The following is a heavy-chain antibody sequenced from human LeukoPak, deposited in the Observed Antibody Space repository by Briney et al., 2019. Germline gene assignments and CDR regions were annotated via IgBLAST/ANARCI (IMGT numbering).Heavy chain of an antibody. CDR3: AKILYTNYYDSSGANFDI. CDR2: LRTSGTSI. J-gene: IGHJ3*02. Sequence: YLRTSGTSIYYTDSVKGRFTISRDNAKNSLYLQMNSLRAEDTAVYYCAKILYTNYYDSSGANFDIWGQGTMVTVSS. D-gene: IGHD3-22*01. V-gene: IGHV3-11*01.